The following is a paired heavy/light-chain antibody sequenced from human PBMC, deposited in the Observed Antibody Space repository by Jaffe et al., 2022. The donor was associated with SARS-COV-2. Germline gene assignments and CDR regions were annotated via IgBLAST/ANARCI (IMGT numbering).Heavy chain of an antibody. Sequence: QLQLQESGPGLVKPSETLSLTCAVSGGSISSSSYCWGWIRQPPGKVLEWIGDIYYSGSTYYNPSLKSRVTISVDASKNQFSLKLSSVTAADTAVYYCTRRAYNSRWYWFDPWGQGTLVTVSS. CDR2: IYYSGST. D-gene: IGHD6-13*01. J-gene: IGHJ5*02. V-gene: IGHV4-39*01. CDR3: TRRAYNSRWYWFDP. CDR1: GGSISSSSYC.
Light chain of an antibody. J-gene: IGKJ2*01. V-gene: IGKV1-39*01. Sequence: DIQMTQSPSSLSASVGDRVTITCRASQSISNYLNWYQQKLGKAPKFLIYAASSLQSGVPSRFSGSGSGTDFTLTISSLQPEDFATYYCQQSYNTPYTFGQGTKLEIK. CDR2: AAS. CDR1: QSISNY. CDR3: QQSYNTPYT.